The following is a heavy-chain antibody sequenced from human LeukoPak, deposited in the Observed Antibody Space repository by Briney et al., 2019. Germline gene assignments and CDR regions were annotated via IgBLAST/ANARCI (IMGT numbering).Heavy chain of an antibody. Sequence: GGSLRLSCAASGFTFSNHWMSWVRQAPGKGLEWVANIKQDGSEKYYVDSVKGRFTISRDNAKNSLYLQMNSLRAEDTAVYYCARGSGWCYYWGQGTLVTVSS. V-gene: IGHV3-7*04. CDR3: ARGSGWCYY. D-gene: IGHD6-19*01. CDR2: IKQDGSEK. J-gene: IGHJ4*02. CDR1: GFTFSNHW.